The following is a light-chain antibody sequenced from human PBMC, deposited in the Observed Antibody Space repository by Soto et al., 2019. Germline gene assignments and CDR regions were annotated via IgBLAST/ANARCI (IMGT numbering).Light chain of an antibody. J-gene: IGKJ2*01. Sequence: EILLTQSPGTLSLSPGERATLFCRASVSVNSKFFAGYQHKPGEPPRLLIYGATNRATGIPDRFNGSGSGTDFTLTISGREPEDLALYYCQQYVTALYTFGQGTKLEIK. V-gene: IGKV3-20*01. CDR2: GAT. CDR1: VSVNSKF. CDR3: QQYVTALYT.